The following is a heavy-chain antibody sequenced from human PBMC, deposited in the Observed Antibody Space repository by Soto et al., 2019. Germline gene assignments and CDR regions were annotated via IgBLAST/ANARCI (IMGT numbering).Heavy chain of an antibody. J-gene: IGHJ4*02. CDR2: XYXXXXXX. CDR1: GFTFSDFA. CDR3: XXXXXXDPWAYSFDY. V-gene: IGHV3-23*05. Sequence: EVQVLESGGGLVQPGGSLRLSCAATGFTFSDFAMSWVRQAPGKGLEWVXGXYXXXXXXXYADSVKGRVTISRDNSKXXXXXXXXXXXXXXXXXXXXXXXXXXDPWAYSFDYWGQGTLVTVSS.